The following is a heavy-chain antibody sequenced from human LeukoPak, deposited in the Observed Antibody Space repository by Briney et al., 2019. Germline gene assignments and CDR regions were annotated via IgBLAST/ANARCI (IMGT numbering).Heavy chain of an antibody. Sequence: ASVKVSYKASGYTFTGYYIHWVRQAPGQGLEWMGWINPNSGGTSYAQKFQGRVTLTRDTSISTAYMELSRLTSDDTAVYYCARERYGSGSYYFDYWGQGTLVTVSS. V-gene: IGHV1-2*02. CDR3: ARERYGSGSYYFDY. J-gene: IGHJ4*02. CDR1: GYTFTGYY. D-gene: IGHD3-10*01. CDR2: INPNSGGT.